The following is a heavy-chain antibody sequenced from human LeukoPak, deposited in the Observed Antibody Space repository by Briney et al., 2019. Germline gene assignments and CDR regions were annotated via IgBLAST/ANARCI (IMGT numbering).Heavy chain of an antibody. CDR2: ITWNSGSV. V-gene: IGHV3-9*03. Sequence: GGSLRLSCAASGLTFHDYAMHWVRQVPGKGLEWVSGITWNSGSVLYADSVRGRFTISRDNAKNSLYLQMNSLRPEDMAFYYCAKGLGVASLIVDALDMWGQGTMVTV. CDR3: AKGLGVASLIVDALDM. D-gene: IGHD3/OR15-3a*01. J-gene: IGHJ3*02. CDR1: GLTFHDYA.